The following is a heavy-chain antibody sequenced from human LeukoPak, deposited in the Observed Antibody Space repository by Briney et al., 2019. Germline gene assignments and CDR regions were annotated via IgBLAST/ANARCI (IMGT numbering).Heavy chain of an antibody. V-gene: IGHV4-59*01. CDR2: IYYSGST. Sequence: SETLSLTCTVSGGSISSYYWSWIRQPPGKGLEWIGYIYYSGSTNYNPSLKSRVTISVDTSKNQFSLKLSSVTAADAAVYYCARGDFWSGTDAFDIWGQGTMVTVSS. J-gene: IGHJ3*02. CDR1: GGSISSYY. D-gene: IGHD3-3*01. CDR3: ARGDFWSGTDAFDI.